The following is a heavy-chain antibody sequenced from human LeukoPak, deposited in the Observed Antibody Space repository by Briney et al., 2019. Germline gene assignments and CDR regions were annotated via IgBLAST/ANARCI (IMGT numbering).Heavy chain of an antibody. V-gene: IGHV3-74*01. J-gene: IGHJ4*02. Sequence: PGGSLRLSCAASGFTFSGYWMHWVRQAPGKGLVWVSRINPDGSSTTYADSVRGRFTISRDNAKTTLYLQMNSLRAEDTAVYYCTRLYQLVLDYWGQGTLVTVSS. CDR1: GFTFSGYW. CDR3: TRLYQLVLDY. CDR2: INPDGSST. D-gene: IGHD2-2*01.